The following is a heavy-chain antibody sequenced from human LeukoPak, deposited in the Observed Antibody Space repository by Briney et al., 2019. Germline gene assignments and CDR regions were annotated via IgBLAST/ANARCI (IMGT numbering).Heavy chain of an antibody. V-gene: IGHV3-7*01. CDR2: IKQDGTEK. J-gene: IGHJ4*02. Sequence: GGSLRLSCAASGFTLSNHWMIWVRQAPGKGLECVANIKQDGTEKYYLDSVKGRFTISRDNSKNTLYLQMNSLRAEDTAVYYCAKPRYCSSTSCYYFDYWGQGTLVTVSS. CDR1: GFTLSNHW. D-gene: IGHD2-2*01. CDR3: AKPRYCSSTSCYYFDY.